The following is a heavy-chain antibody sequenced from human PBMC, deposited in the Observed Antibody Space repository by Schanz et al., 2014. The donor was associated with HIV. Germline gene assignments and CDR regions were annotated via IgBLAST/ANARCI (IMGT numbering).Heavy chain of an antibody. CDR2: INPNSGAT. D-gene: IGHD2-8*01. Sequence: QVHLVQSGAEVKKPGASVKVSCKASGYTFTGYYMHWVRQAPGQGLEWMGWINPNSGATDSAQKFQGRVTMTRDTSISTAFMELSSLRSDDTAVYYCARDTNFVLDVWGQGTTVTVSS. J-gene: IGHJ6*02. CDR1: GYTFTGYY. CDR3: ARDTNFVLDV. V-gene: IGHV1-2*02.